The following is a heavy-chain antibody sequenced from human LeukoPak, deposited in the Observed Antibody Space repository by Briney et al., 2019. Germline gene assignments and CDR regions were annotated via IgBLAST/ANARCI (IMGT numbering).Heavy chain of an antibody. CDR2: IYLSGTT. CDR1: GVSINSLDG. V-gene: IGHV4-4*02. CDR3: AGLVGRYSSGLYYYYFDY. D-gene: IGHD3-22*01. Sequence: HPSDILSLTCTVSGVSINSLDGWSWVSQPPGKGLEWIGQIYLSGTTHSNPSVKSRVTISIDKSKNQFFLNLSSVTAADTAVYYCAGLVGRYSSGLYYYYFDYWGQGTLVTVSS. J-gene: IGHJ4*02.